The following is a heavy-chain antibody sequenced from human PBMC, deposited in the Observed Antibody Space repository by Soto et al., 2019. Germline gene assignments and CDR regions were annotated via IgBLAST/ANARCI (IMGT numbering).Heavy chain of an antibody. Sequence: ASVKVSCKASGYTFTSYDINWVRQATGQGLERMGWMNPNSGNTGYAQKFQGRVTMTRNTSISTAYMELSSLRSEDTAVYYCARVLRYFDWLFTGYYYYYMDVWGKGTTVTVSS. V-gene: IGHV1-8*01. CDR1: GYTFTSYD. CDR2: MNPNSGNT. CDR3: ARVLRYFDWLFTGYYYYYMDV. D-gene: IGHD3-9*01. J-gene: IGHJ6*03.